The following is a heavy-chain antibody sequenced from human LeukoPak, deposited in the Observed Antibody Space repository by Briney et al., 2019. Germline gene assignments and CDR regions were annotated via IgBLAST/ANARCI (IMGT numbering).Heavy chain of an antibody. V-gene: IGHV3-21*01. J-gene: IGHJ4*02. D-gene: IGHD2-2*01. CDR1: GFTFSSYS. CDR2: ISSSSSYI. Sequence: GGSLRLSCAASGFTFSSYSMNWVRQAPGKGLEWVSSISSSSSYIYYADSVKGRFTISRDNAKNSLYLQMNSLRAEDTAVYYCARPSDCSSTSCYATLDYWGQGTLVTVSS. CDR3: ARPSDCSSTSCYATLDY.